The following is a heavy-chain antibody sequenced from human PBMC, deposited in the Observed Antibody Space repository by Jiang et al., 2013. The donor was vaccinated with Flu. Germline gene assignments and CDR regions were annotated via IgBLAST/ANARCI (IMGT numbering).Heavy chain of an antibody. V-gene: IGHV4-34*01. CDR3: ARGRYESGSYYNNGFDY. CDR2: VDHRGSA. J-gene: IGHJ4*02. CDR1: GGSFNGYY. Sequence: SLTCAVYGGSFNGYYWTWIRQRPGKGLEWIAEVDHRGSATSIPSLQSRLTTSVDTSKNQVSLKLRSVTAADTAVYYCARGRYESGSYYNNGFDYWGQGALVTVSS. D-gene: IGHD3-10*01.